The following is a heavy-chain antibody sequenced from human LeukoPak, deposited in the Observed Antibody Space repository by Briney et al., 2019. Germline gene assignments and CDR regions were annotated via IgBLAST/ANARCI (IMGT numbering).Heavy chain of an antibody. J-gene: IGHJ4*02. V-gene: IGHV3-30-3*02. D-gene: IGHD3-10*01. CDR3: AKRPGGTQGEYYFDY. Sequence: GGSLRLSCAASRFTFSNYAMHWVRQAPGKGLEWVAVISYDGSNKYYADSVKGRFTISRDNSKNTLYLQMNSLRAEDTAVYYCAKRPGGTQGEYYFDYWGQGTLVTVSS. CDR1: RFTFSNYA. CDR2: ISYDGSNK.